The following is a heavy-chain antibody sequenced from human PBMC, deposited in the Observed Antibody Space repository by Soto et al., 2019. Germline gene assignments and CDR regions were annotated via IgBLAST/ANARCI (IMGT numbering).Heavy chain of an antibody. CDR3: AAGTFLGPWQY. CDR2: VSPYSGNT. D-gene: IGHD3-10*01. J-gene: IGHJ4*02. Sequence: QLQLVQSGVEVKKPGSSLKVSCQASGDTLTSYGISWVRQAPGQGLEWMGWVSPYSGNTNYSPKGQGRVTLTTDTTTSTAYLELRSLTSYDTAVYYCAAGTFLGPWQYWGQGTLVTVSS. CDR1: GDTLTSYG. V-gene: IGHV1-18*01.